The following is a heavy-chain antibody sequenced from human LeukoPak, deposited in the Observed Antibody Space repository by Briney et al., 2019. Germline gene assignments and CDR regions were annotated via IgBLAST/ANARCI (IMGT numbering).Heavy chain of an antibody. CDR1: GFTFSSYS. CDR3: ARVRDTPHWYFDY. CDR2: ISSSSSYI. D-gene: IGHD2-15*01. V-gene: IGHV3-21*01. Sequence: GGSLRLSCAASGFTFSSYSMNWVRQAPGKGLEWVSSISSSSSYIYYADSVEGRFTISRDNAKNSLYLQMNSLRAEDTAVYYCARVRDTPHWYFDYWGQGTLVTVSS. J-gene: IGHJ4*02.